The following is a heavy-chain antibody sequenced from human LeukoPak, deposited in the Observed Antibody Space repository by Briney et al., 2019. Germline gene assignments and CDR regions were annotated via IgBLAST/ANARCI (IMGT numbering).Heavy chain of an antibody. Sequence: GGSLRPSCAASGFTFSNQWMSWVRQAPGKGLEWVANINVDGSTKYLLGSVKGRFTISRDNAENSLYLQMNSLRADDTAVYYCARDLGGDAYEIWGQGTMVTVSS. CDR1: GFTFSNQW. J-gene: IGHJ3*02. CDR3: ARDLGGDAYEI. D-gene: IGHD1-26*01. CDR2: INVDGSTK. V-gene: IGHV3-7*04.